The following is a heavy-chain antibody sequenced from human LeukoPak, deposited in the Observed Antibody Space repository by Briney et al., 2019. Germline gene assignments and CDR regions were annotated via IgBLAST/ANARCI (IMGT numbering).Heavy chain of an antibody. CDR2: ISYDGSNK. CDR3: AKSWPYSSGWGGFDP. Sequence: GGSLRLSCAASGFTFSSYGMHWVRQAPGKGLEWVAVISYDGSNKYYADSVKGRFTISRDNSKNTLYLQMNSLRAEDTAVYYCAKSWPYSSGWGGFDPWGQGTLVTVSS. V-gene: IGHV3-30*18. D-gene: IGHD6-19*01. J-gene: IGHJ5*02. CDR1: GFTFSSYG.